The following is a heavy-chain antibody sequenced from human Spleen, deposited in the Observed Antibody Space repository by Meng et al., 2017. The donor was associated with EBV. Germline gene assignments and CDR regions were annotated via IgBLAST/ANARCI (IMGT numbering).Heavy chain of an antibody. Sequence: QGQLVQSGAGVKKPGASVKVSCKTSGYTFTSFEINWVRQATGQGLEWMGWMRPKSGNTGYAQKFQGRVTLTRNTSISTAYMELTNLRSEDTAIYYCARGKCSTTSCPIDHWGQGTLVTVSS. CDR3: ARGKCSTTSCPIDH. V-gene: IGHV1-8*01. CDR2: MRPKSGNT. CDR1: GYTFTSFE. D-gene: IGHD2-2*01. J-gene: IGHJ4*02.